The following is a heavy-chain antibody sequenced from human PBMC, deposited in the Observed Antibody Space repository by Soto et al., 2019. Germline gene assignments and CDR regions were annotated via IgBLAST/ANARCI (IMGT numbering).Heavy chain of an antibody. CDR3: EYDIGNYRGSFDN. D-gene: IGHD1-26*01. CDR2: IYSSGST. Sequence: SETLPLTCTVSGGSLSSSSYYWGWILQPPGKGLEWIGSIYSSGSTYYNPSLKSRVTISVDTSKKKFSLKLSSVTAADTAVYYCEYDIGNYRGSFDNWRQGTLVTV. CDR1: GGSLSSSSYY. J-gene: IGHJ4*02. V-gene: IGHV4-39*07.